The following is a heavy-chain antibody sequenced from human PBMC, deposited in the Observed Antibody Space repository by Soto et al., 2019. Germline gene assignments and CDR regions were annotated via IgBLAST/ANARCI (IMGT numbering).Heavy chain of an antibody. CDR1: GGSISSRNW. CDR2: IYPSGST. V-gene: IGHV4-4*02. CDR3: ARDNGYDYVWVSSRSGPQLYYFDY. J-gene: IGHJ4*02. D-gene: IGHD3-16*02. Sequence: QVQLQESGPGLVKPSGTLSLTCAVSGGSISSRNWWRGVRQPPWNGLDWLGEIYPSGSTNYNPSLKSRVTISVDKSKNQLCLKLSSLTAGETAVYYCARDNGYDYVWVSSRSGPQLYYFDYWGQGTLVTVSS.